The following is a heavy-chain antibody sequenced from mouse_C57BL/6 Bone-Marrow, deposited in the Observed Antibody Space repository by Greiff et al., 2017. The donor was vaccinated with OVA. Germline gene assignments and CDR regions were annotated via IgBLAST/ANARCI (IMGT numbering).Heavy chain of an antibody. Sequence: EVKLQESGAELVKPGASVKLSCTASGFNIKDYYMHWVKQRTEQGLEWIGRIDPEDGETKYAPKFQGKATITADTSSNTAYLQLSSLTSEDTAVYYCAYSSGYVAFAYWGQGTLVTVSA. D-gene: IGHD3-2*02. CDR3: AYSSGYVAFAY. V-gene: IGHV14-2*01. CDR2: IDPEDGET. CDR1: GFNIKDYY. J-gene: IGHJ3*01.